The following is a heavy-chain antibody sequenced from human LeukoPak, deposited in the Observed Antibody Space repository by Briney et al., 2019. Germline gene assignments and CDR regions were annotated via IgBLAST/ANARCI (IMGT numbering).Heavy chain of an antibody. V-gene: IGHV4-30-2*01. Sequence: SETLSLTCAVSGDSISSGGYSWSWIRQPPGKGLEWIGYISHTGSSNYNPSLKSQVTISVDRSKNQFSLNLSSVTAADTAVYYCAREGYGDSGWFDPWGQGTLVTVSS. CDR2: ISHTGSS. CDR1: GDSISSGGYS. J-gene: IGHJ5*02. CDR3: AREGYGDSGWFDP. D-gene: IGHD4-17*01.